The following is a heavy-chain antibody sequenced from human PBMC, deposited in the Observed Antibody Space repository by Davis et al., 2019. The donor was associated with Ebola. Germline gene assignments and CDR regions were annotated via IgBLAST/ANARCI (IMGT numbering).Heavy chain of an antibody. CDR1: GFTFSDYY. Sequence: PGGSLRLSCAASGFTFSDYYMSWIRQAPGKGLEWVSYISSSGSTIYYADSVKGRFTISRDNAKNSLYLQMNSLRAEDTAVYYCARGQYSNSFYYYYYGMDVWGQGTTVTVSS. V-gene: IGHV3-11*01. D-gene: IGHD4-11*01. CDR2: ISSSGSTI. CDR3: ARGQYSNSFYYYYYGMDV. J-gene: IGHJ6*02.